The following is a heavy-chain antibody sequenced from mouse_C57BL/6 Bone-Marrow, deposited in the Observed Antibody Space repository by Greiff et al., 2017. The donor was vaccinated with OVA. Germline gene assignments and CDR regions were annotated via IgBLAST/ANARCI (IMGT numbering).Heavy chain of an antibody. CDR1: GFTFSDYG. Sequence: EVQGVESGGGLVKPGGSLTLSCAASGFTFSDYGMHWVRQAPEKGLEWVAYISSGSSTIYYADTVKGRFTISRDNAKNTLFLQMTSLRSEDTAMYSCASNYYGSSRYFDVWGTGTTVTVSS. CDR3: ASNYYGSSRYFDV. CDR2: ISSGSSTI. J-gene: IGHJ1*03. D-gene: IGHD1-1*01. V-gene: IGHV5-17*01.